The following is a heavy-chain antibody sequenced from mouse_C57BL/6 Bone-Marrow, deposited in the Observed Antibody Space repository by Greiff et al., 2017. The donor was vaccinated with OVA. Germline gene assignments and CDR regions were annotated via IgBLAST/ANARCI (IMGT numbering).Heavy chain of an antibody. CDR3: ASDRYYGSSYWYYFDY. CDR1: GFTFSSYA. Sequence: EVKLVESGGGLVKPGGSLKLSCAASGFTFSSYAMSWVRQTPEKRLEWVATISDGGSYTYYPDNVKGRFTTSRDKAKNNLYLQMSHLKSEDTAMYYCASDRYYGSSYWYYFDYWGQGTTLTVSS. D-gene: IGHD1-1*01. CDR2: ISDGGSYT. J-gene: IGHJ2*01. V-gene: IGHV5-4*03.